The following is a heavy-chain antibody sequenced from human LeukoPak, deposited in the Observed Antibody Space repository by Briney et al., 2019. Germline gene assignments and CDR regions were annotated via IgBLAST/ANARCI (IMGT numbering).Heavy chain of an antibody. J-gene: IGHJ4*02. CDR2: ISGSADIT. CDR3: ARDKYGDQYYFDY. CDR1: GFTFATYA. V-gene: IGHV3-23*01. Sequence: GGSLRLSCAASGFTFATYAMSWVRQPPGKGLEWVSSISGSADITYYADSVKGRFTISRDNARNSLYLQMNSLRAEDTAVYYCARDKYGDQYYFDYWGQGTLVTVSS. D-gene: IGHD4-17*01.